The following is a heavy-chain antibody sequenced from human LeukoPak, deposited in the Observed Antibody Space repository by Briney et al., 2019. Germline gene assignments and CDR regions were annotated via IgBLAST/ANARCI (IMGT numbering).Heavy chain of an antibody. CDR3: AKDLELELPLYFDY. D-gene: IGHD1-7*01. Sequence: GGSLRLSCAASGFTFSSYAMSWVRQAPGKGPEWVSAISGSGGSTYYADSVKGRFTISRDNSKNTLYLQMNSRRAEDTAVYYCAKDLELELPLYFDYWGQGTLVTVSS. CDR2: ISGSGGST. CDR1: GFTFSSYA. V-gene: IGHV3-23*01. J-gene: IGHJ4*02.